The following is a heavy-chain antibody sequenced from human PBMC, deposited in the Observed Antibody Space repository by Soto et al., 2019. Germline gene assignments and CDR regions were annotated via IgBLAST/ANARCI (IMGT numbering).Heavy chain of an antibody. CDR2: INAGNGNT. CDR3: ARDPGYSYGYGGGYDY. J-gene: IGHJ4*02. D-gene: IGHD5-18*01. Sequence: QVQLVQSGAEEKKPGASVKVSCKASGYTFTSYAMHWVRQAPGQRLEWMGWINAGNGNTKYSQKFQGRVTITRDTSSSTAYIELSSLRSEDTAVYYCARDPGYSYGYGGGYDYWGQGTLVTVSS. V-gene: IGHV1-3*05. CDR1: GYTFTSYA.